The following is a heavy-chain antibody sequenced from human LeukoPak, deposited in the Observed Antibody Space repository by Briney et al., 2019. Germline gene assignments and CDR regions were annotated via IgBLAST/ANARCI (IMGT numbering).Heavy chain of an antibody. CDR1: GFSISNGYY. D-gene: IGHD3-3*01. J-gene: IGHJ4*02. V-gene: IGHV4-38-2*02. CDR3: ARLDTIFGVAKGFDY. Sequence: SETLSLTCTVSGFSISNGYYWGWIRQTPGKGLEYIGYIYYSGSTNYSPSLKSRVTISVDTSNHQFSLKLCSVTAADTAVYYCARLDTIFGVAKGFDYWGQGTLVTVSS. CDR2: IYYSGST.